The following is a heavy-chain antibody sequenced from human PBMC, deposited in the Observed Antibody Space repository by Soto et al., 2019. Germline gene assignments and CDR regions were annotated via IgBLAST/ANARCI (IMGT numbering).Heavy chain of an antibody. CDR1: GGSISSGDYY. V-gene: IGHV4-30-4*01. Sequence: QVQLQESGPGLVKPSQTLSLTCTVSGGSISSGDYYWSWIRQPPGKGLEWIGYIYYSGSTYYNPSLKGRVTISVDTSKNQFSLKLSSVTAADAAVYYCARVLRRGDTAMVNDAFDIWGQGTMVTVSS. CDR2: IYYSGST. CDR3: ARVLRRGDTAMVNDAFDI. D-gene: IGHD5-18*01. J-gene: IGHJ3*02.